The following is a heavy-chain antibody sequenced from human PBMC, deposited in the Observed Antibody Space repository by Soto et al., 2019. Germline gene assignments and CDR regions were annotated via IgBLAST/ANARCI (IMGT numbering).Heavy chain of an antibody. J-gene: IGHJ5*02. CDR1: GYTFTSYY. CDR2: INPSGGST. Sequence: GASVKVSCKASGYTFTSYYMHWVRQAPGQGLEWMGIINPSGGSTSYAQKFQGRVTMTRDTSTSTVYMGLSSLRAEDTAVYYCARDKNPYYDFWSGFDPWGQGTLVTVSS. CDR3: ARDKNPYYDFWSGFDP. D-gene: IGHD3-3*01. V-gene: IGHV1-46*01.